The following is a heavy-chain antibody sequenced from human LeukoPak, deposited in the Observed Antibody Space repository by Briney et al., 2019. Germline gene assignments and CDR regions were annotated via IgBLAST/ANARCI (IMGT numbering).Heavy chain of an antibody. CDR2: ISASGGST. Sequence: GGSLRLSCAASGFDFHNYVIHWVRQAPGKGLEWVSVISASGGSTYYADSVKGRFTISRDNSNNRLYLEMNSLRAEDTAVYYCAKHAGTTRQTKDYWGQGTLVTVSS. CDR3: AKHAGTTRQTKDY. V-gene: IGHV3-23*01. CDR1: GFDFHNYV. D-gene: IGHD1-1*01. J-gene: IGHJ4*02.